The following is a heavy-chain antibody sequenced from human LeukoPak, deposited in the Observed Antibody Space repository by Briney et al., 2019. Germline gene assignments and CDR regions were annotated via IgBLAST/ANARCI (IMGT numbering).Heavy chain of an antibody. Sequence: AASVKVSCKASGGTFSSYGISWVRQAPGQGLEWMGWISAYNGNTSYAQKLQGRVTMTTDTSTSTAYMELRSLRSDDTAVYYCARGWSGYYTIDYWGQGTLVTVSS. CDR2: ISAYNGNT. CDR3: ARGWSGYYTIDY. V-gene: IGHV1-18*01. J-gene: IGHJ4*02. CDR1: GGTFSSYG. D-gene: IGHD3-3*01.